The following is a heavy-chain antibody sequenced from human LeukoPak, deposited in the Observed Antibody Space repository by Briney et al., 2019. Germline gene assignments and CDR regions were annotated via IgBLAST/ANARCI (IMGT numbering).Heavy chain of an antibody. CDR3: ARVITVYNDYEEVAEYFQH. CDR2: MNPNSGNT. CDR1: GYTFTSYD. V-gene: IGHV1-8*03. Sequence: ASVKVSCKASGYTFTSYDINWVRQATGQGLEWMGWMNPNSGNTGYAQKFQGRVTITRNTSISTAYMELSSLRSEDTAVYYCARVITVYNDYEEVAEYFQHWGQGTLVIVSS. J-gene: IGHJ1*01. D-gene: IGHD4-17*01.